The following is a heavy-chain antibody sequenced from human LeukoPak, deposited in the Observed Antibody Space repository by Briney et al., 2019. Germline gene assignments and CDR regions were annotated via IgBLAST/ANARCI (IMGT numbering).Heavy chain of an antibody. CDR3: AKDDAAQVPIVVVPAAIDPDY. J-gene: IGHJ4*02. D-gene: IGHD2-2*01. Sequence: PGGSLRLSCAASGFTFSSYAMSWVRQAPGKGLEWVSAISGSGGSTYYADSVKGRFTISRDNSKNTLYLQMNSLRAEDTAVYYCAKDDAAQVPIVVVPAAIDPDYWGQGTLVTVSS. CDR2: ISGSGGST. V-gene: IGHV3-23*01. CDR1: GFTFSSYA.